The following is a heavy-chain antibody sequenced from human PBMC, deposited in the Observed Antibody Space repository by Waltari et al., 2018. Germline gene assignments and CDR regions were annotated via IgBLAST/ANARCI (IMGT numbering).Heavy chain of an antibody. V-gene: IGHV3-23*01. CDR3: ARGSGVDY. J-gene: IGHJ4*02. CDR2: ISDGGGII. D-gene: IGHD7-27*01. CDR1: GSTFNTYV. Sequence: EVQRLESGGGLVQPGGSLSLSFAASGSTFNTYVMNWVRQAPGKGLEWVSSISDGGGIINYADSVKGRFTISRDNSKNTLYLQMNSLRAEDTAVYYCARGSGVDYWGQGTLVTISS.